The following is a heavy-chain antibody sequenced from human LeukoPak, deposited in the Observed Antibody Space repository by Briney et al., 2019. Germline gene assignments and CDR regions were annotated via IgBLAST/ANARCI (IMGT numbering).Heavy chain of an antibody. CDR1: GFTFSTYG. CDR2: ISYDGSTK. Sequence: GGSLRLSCTASGFTFSTYGMHWVRQAPGKGLEWVTLISYDGSTKYYSDSVKGRFTISRDNSKNTLYLQMGSLREEDMAVYYCARVGGNDAFDIWGQGTVVSVSS. CDR3: ARVGGNDAFDI. J-gene: IGHJ3*02. V-gene: IGHV3-30*03.